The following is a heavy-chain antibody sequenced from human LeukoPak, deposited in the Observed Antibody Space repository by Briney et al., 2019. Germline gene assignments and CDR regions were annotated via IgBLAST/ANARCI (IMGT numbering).Heavy chain of an antibody. Sequence: GGSLRLSCAASGFTFSNYGMHWVRQAPGKGLEWVAFIRYDGSKKYYADSVKGRFTISRDNSKNTLFLQMNSLRAEDTAVYYCAKGDNYFDYWGQGTLVTVSS. CDR2: IRYDGSKK. CDR1: GFTFSNYG. CDR3: AKGDNYFDY. V-gene: IGHV3-30*02. J-gene: IGHJ4*02.